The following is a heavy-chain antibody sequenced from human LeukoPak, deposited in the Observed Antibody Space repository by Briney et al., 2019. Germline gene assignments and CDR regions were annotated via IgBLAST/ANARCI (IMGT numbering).Heavy chain of an antibody. D-gene: IGHD2-2*01. CDR2: ISYDGSNK. J-gene: IGHJ5*02. Sequence: GGSLRLSCAAAGFTFSSYAMHWVRQAPGKGLEWVAVISYDGSNKYYADSVKGRFTISRDNSKNTLYLQMNSLRDEDTAVYYCARVKVVPAATSHNWWDPWGQGTLVTVSS. V-gene: IGHV3-30-3*01. CDR3: ARVKVVPAATSHNWWDP. CDR1: GFTFSSYA.